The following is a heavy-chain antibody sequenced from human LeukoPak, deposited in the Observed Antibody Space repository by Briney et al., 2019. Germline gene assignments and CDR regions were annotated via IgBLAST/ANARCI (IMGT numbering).Heavy chain of an antibody. CDR1: GYTFTGYY. CDR3: ARGGSIYCSSTSCYVLRDY. J-gene: IGHJ4*02. Sequence: ASVKVSCKASGYTFTGYYMHWVRQAPGQGLEWMGWINPNSGGTNYAQKFQGRVTMTRGTSISTAYMELSRLRSDDTAVYYCARGGSIYCSSTSCYVLRDYWGQGTLVTVSS. CDR2: INPNSGGT. D-gene: IGHD2-2*01. V-gene: IGHV1-2*02.